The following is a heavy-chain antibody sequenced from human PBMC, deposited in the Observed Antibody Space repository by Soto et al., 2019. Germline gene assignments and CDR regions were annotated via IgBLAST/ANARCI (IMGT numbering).Heavy chain of an antibody. D-gene: IGHD5-18*01. J-gene: IGHJ5*02. V-gene: IGHV4-38-2*01. CDR3: ARNRRIQLGPYNWLDP. Sequence: PSETLSLTCSGSGYSISSGYYWGWSRQPPGKGLEWIGSIYHSGSTYYDPSLKSRVTISVDTYKNQFSLKLSSVTAADTAVYYCARNRRIQLGPYNWLDPWGQGNLVTISS. CDR1: GYSISSGYY. CDR2: IYHSGST.